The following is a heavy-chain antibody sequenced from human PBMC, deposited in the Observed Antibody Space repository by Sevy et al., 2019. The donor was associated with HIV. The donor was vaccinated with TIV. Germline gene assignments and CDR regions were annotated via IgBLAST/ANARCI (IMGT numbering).Heavy chain of an antibody. V-gene: IGHV1-18*01. J-gene: IGHJ4*02. CDR3: ARDGGSKAYCGGDCYPEGFDY. CDR2: ISGYNGYK. Sequence: ASVKFSCKASGYTFTTYGISWVRQAPGQGLEWMGWISGYNGYKNYARKFQGRVTMTTDTSTTTAYLELRSLRSDDTAVYYCARDGGSKAYCGGDCYPEGFDYWGQGTLVTVSS. CDR1: GYTFTTYG. D-gene: IGHD2-21*02.